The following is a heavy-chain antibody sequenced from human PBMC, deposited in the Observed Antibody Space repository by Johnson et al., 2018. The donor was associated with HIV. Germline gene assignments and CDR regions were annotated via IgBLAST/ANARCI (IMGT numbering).Heavy chain of an antibody. Sequence: VQLVESGGGVVQPGRSLRLSCAASGFTFSSYDMHWVRQATGKGLEWVSAIGTAGDTYYPGSVKGRFTISRDNSKNTLYLQMNSLRAEDRSVYYCARGREGGTYQGGAFDIWGQGTMVTVSS. CDR3: ARGREGGTYQGGAFDI. D-gene: IGHD1-26*01. V-gene: IGHV3-13*01. J-gene: IGHJ3*02. CDR1: GFTFSSYD. CDR2: IGTAGDT.